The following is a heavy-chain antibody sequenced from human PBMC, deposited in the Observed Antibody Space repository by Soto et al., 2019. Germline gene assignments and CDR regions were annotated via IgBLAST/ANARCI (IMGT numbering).Heavy chain of an antibody. Sequence: ASVKVSCKASGYTFTSYAMHWVRQAPGQRLEWMGWINAGNGNTKYSQKFQDRVTITRDTSASTAYMELSSLRSEDTAVYYCASAYCGGDCSNYYYGMDVWGQGTTVTVSS. V-gene: IGHV1-3*01. J-gene: IGHJ6*02. D-gene: IGHD2-21*02. CDR3: ASAYCGGDCSNYYYGMDV. CDR2: INAGNGNT. CDR1: GYTFTSYA.